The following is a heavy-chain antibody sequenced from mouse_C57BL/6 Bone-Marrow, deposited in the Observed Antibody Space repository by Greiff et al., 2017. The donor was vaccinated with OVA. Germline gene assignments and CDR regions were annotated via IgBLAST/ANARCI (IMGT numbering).Heavy chain of an antibody. J-gene: IGHJ3*01. CDR2: ISYDGSN. CDR3: ARPDYYGSSSWCAY. CDR1: GYSITSGYY. D-gene: IGHD1-1*01. V-gene: IGHV3-6*01. Sequence: ESGPGLVKPSQSLSLTCSVSGYSITSGYYWNWIRQLPGNQLEWLGYISYDGSNNYHPSLKNRISFTRDTSKNQFFLKLNSVTTEDTATYYCARPDYYGSSSWCAYWGQGTLVTVSA.